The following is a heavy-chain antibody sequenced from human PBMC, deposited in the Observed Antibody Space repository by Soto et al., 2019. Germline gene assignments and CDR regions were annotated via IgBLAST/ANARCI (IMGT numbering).Heavy chain of an antibody. CDR1: GGSISSSNW. D-gene: IGHD6-13*01. CDR2: IYLSGST. CDR3: AREDSSSCQLDY. V-gene: IGHV4-4*02. Sequence: QVQLQESGPGLVKPSGTLSLTCAVSGGSISSSNWWSWVRQPPGEGLEWIGEIYLSGSTNYTPSLTSRVTISVDKSKNQFALKLSSVTAAYAAVYYCAREDSSSCQLDYWGQVTLVTVSS. J-gene: IGHJ4*02.